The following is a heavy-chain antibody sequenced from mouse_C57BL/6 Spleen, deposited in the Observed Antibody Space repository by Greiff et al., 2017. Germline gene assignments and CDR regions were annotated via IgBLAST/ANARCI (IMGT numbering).Heavy chain of an antibody. Sequence: VQRVESGPGLVAPSQSLSITCTVSGFSLTSYGVHWVRQPPGKGLEWLVVIWSDGSTTYNSALKSRLSISKDNSKSQVFLKMNSLQTDDTAMYYCARDYYGLYYAMDYWGQGTSVTVSS. J-gene: IGHJ4*01. CDR2: IWSDGST. V-gene: IGHV2-6*03. D-gene: IGHD1-2*01. CDR3: ARDYYGLYYAMDY. CDR1: GFSLTSYG.